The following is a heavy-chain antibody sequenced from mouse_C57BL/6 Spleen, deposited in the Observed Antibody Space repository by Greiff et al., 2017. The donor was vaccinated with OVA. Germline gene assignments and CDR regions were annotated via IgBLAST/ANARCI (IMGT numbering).Heavy chain of an antibody. J-gene: IGHJ3*01. Sequence: VKLQQPGAELVKPGASVKLSCKASGYTFTSYWMHWVKQRPGQGLEWIGMIHPNSGSTNYNEKFKSKATLTVDKSSSTAYMQLSSLTSEDSAVYYCARTGTETWFAYWGQGTLVTVSA. V-gene: IGHV1-64*01. CDR3: ARTGTETWFAY. CDR1: GYTFTSYW. D-gene: IGHD4-1*01. CDR2: IHPNSGST.